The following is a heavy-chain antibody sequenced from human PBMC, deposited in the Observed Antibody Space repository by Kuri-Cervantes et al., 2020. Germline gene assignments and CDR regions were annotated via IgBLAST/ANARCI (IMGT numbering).Heavy chain of an antibody. Sequence: ASVKVSCKASGYTFTGYYMHWVRQAPGQGLEWMGWINPNSGGTNYAQKFQGRVTMTRNTSISTAYMELSSLRSEDTAVYYCASRGGATGSEGYYGMDVWGQGTTVTVSS. CDR2: INPNSGGT. CDR3: ASRGGATGSEGYYGMDV. CDR1: GYTFTGYY. V-gene: IGHV1-2*02. D-gene: IGHD5-12*01. J-gene: IGHJ6*02.